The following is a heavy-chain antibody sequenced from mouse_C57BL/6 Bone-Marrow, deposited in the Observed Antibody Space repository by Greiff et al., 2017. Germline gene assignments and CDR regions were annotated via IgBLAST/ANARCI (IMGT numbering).Heavy chain of an antibody. CDR3: ARWSYDGTDY. CDR2: INPSSGYT. CDR1: GYTFTSYW. D-gene: IGHD2-3*01. J-gene: IGHJ2*01. Sequence: QVQLQQSGAELAKPGASVKLSCKASGYTFTSYWMHWVKQRPGQGLEWIGYINPSSGYTKYNQKFKDKATLTADTSSSTAYMQLSSLTYEDSAVYYCARWSYDGTDYWGQGTTVTVSS. V-gene: IGHV1-7*01.